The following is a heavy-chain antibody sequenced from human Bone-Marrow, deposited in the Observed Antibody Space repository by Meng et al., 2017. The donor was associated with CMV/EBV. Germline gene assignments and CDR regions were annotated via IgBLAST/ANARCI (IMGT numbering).Heavy chain of an antibody. CDR3: ARDLLDYYDSSGYYYEFPYYYYYGMDV. D-gene: IGHD3-22*01. Sequence: ETLSLTCAASGFTFSAYWMHWVRQAPGKGLVWVSHINSDGRSPTHADSVKGRFTISRDNAKNSLYLQMNSLRAEDTAVYYCARDLLDYYDSSGYYYEFPYYYYYGMDVWGQGTTVTVSS. CDR1: GFTFSAYW. J-gene: IGHJ6*02. CDR2: INSDGRSP. V-gene: IGHV3-74*01.